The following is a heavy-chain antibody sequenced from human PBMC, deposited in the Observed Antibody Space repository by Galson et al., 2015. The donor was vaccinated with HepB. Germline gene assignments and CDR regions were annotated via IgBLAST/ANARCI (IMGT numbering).Heavy chain of an antibody. CDR1: GFSFSNYA. CDR3: AKATLREVATIPY. Sequence: SLRLSCAAYGFSFSNYAMSWVRQAPGKGLEWVSGISGYGGNTYYADSVKGRFTISRDNSKNTLYLQMNSLRAEDTAVYYCAKATLREVATIPYWGQGTLVTVSS. D-gene: IGHD5-12*01. V-gene: IGHV3-23*01. J-gene: IGHJ4*02. CDR2: ISGYGGNT.